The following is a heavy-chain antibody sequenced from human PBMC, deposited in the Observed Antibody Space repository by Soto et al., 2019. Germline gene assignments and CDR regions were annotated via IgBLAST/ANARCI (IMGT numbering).Heavy chain of an antibody. V-gene: IGHV3-23*01. J-gene: IGHJ4*02. D-gene: IGHD2-21*02. CDR2: IGASGDIT. CDR1: GFSFTNFA. CDR3: AKDDFTDRGDDSFDY. Sequence: GGSLRLSCAASGFSFTNFAMSWVRQAPGKGLEWVAGIGASGDITWYADSVKGRFSISRDNSKNTLYLQLNSLRFEDTAVYYCAKDDFTDRGDDSFDYWGPGTLVSVP.